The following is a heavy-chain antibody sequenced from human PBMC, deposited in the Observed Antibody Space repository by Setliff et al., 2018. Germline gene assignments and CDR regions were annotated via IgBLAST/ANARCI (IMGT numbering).Heavy chain of an antibody. J-gene: IGHJ6*03. CDR2: INPNSGDT. D-gene: IGHD4-4*01. CDR1: GNTFTGYY. Sequence: ASVKVSCKASGNTFTGYYIHWLRQAPGQGLEWMGCINPNSGDTTFAQKFQGRVTITRDTSNSTDYMDLSRLTSDDTAVYYCARGRPTANPYYYYYMDVWGKGTTVTVSS. V-gene: IGHV1-2*02. CDR3: ARGRPTANPYYYYYMDV.